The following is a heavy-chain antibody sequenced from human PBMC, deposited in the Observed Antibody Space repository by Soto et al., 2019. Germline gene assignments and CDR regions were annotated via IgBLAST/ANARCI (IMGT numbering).Heavy chain of an antibody. V-gene: IGHV1-69*01. J-gene: IGHJ5*02. CDR3: ARDGLELRSVWFDP. Sequence: GGRLSSYARRWVRQANRQGLEWMGGIIPIFGTANYAQKFQGRVTITADESTSTAYMGLSSLRSEDTAVYYCARDGLELRSVWFDPWGQGPLGTVSS. CDR2: IIPIFGTA. CDR1: GGRLSSYA. D-gene: IGHD1-7*01.